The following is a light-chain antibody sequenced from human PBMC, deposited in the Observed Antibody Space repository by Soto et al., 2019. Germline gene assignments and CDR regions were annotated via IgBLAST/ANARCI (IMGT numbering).Light chain of an antibody. V-gene: IGLV2-14*01. Sequence: QSVLTQPASVSGSPGQSITISCTATSSDVGDFNYISWYQQYPGKTPKLIIYEVINRPSGISDRFSGSASGNTASLTISRLQAEDEADYYCGAYTSNSAHVLVTGSKLTVL. CDR3: GAYTSNSAHV. CDR2: EVI. CDR1: SSDVGDFNY. J-gene: IGLJ1*01.